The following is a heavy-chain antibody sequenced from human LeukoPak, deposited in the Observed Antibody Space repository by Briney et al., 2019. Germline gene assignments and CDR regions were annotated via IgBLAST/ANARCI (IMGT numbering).Heavy chain of an antibody. D-gene: IGHD1-26*01. V-gene: IGHV3-30*18. CDR3: AKDQDTRGRYHLDY. CDR1: AFTCSSYG. Sequence: GRSLMLSCAASAFTCSSYGTHWVRQAPGKGLEWVEAISDDGNNKYYADSMNGRVTISRDNSTNTLYLQMDCLRSEHTSTNYCAKDQDTRGRYHLDYLGPGTLLTVSS. CDR2: ISDDGNNK. J-gene: IGHJ4*02.